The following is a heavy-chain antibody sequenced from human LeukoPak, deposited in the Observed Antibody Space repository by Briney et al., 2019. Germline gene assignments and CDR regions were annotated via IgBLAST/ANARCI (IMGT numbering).Heavy chain of an antibody. CDR1: GFTFSSYW. Sequence: PGGSLRLSCAASGFTFSSYWMSWVRQAPGKGLEWVANIKEDGSEKFYMDSVKGRFTISRGNAKNSLYLQMNSLRAEDTAVYYCARDLSYDILTGYFDYWGQGTLVTVSS. CDR3: ARDLSYDILTGYFDY. CDR2: IKEDGSEK. D-gene: IGHD3-9*01. V-gene: IGHV3-7*01. J-gene: IGHJ4*02.